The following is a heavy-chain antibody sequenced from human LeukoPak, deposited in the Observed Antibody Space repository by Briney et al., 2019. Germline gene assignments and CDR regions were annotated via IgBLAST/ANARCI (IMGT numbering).Heavy chain of an antibody. CDR3: AKGVVRGVHTFDY. CDR1: GFTFSNYS. Sequence: GGTLRLSCAASGFTFSNYSMNWVRQAPGKGLEWVSYIRSSSSTIYYADSVKGRFTISRDSAKNSLYLQMNSLRAEDTAVYYCAKGVVRGVHTFDYWGQGTLVTVSS. V-gene: IGHV3-48*01. D-gene: IGHD3-10*01. CDR2: IRSSSSTI. J-gene: IGHJ4*02.